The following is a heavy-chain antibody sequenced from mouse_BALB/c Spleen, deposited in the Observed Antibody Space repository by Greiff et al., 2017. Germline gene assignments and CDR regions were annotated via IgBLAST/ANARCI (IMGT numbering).Heavy chain of an antibody. CDR3: TPEEGGLRRSFAY. V-gene: IGHV1-5*01. CDR2: IYPGNSDT. J-gene: IGHJ3*01. CDR1: GYSFTSYW. D-gene: IGHD2-4*01. Sequence: VQLKESGTVLARPGASVKMSCKASGYSFTSYWMHWVKQRPGQGLEWIGAIYPGNSDTSYNQKFKGKAKLTAVTSASTAYMELSSLTNEDSAVYYCTPEEGGLRRSFAYWGQGTLVTVSA.